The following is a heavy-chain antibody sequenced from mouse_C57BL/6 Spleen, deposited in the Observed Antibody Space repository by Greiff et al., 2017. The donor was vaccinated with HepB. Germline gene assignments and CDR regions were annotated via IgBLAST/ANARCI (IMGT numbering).Heavy chain of an antibody. CDR2: ISSGSSTN. Sequence: EVKLMESGGGLVKPGGSLKLSCAASGFTFSDYGMHWVRQAPEKGLEWVAYISSGSSTNYYADTVKGRITISRDIAKNTLFLQMTSLRSEDTAMYYCARRGYGSISYYFDYWGQGTTLTVSS. J-gene: IGHJ2*01. V-gene: IGHV5-17*01. D-gene: IGHD1-1*01. CDR3: ARRGYGSISYYFDY. CDR1: GFTFSDYG.